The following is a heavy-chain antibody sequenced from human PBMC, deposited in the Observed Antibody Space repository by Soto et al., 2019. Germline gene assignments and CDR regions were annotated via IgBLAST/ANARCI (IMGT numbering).Heavy chain of an antibody. Sequence: GSLRLSCAASGFTFSNAWMNWVRQAPGKGLEWVGHIKTNTDGGTTDYAAPVKGRFTISRDDSKNTLYLQMNSLKTEDTAVYYCTTGGRGSFSALYRGQGTLVTVSS. CDR2: IKTNTDGGTT. D-gene: IGHD1-26*01. CDR1: GFTFSNAW. V-gene: IGHV3-15*01. J-gene: IGHJ4*02. CDR3: TTGGRGSFSALY.